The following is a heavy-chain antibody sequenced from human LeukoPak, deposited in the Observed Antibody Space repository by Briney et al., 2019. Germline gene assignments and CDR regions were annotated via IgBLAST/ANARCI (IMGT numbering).Heavy chain of an antibody. V-gene: IGHV4-59*01. Sequence: SETLSLTCTVSGGSISSYYWSWIRQPPGKGLEWIGYIYYSGSTNYDPSLKSRVTIPVDTSKNQFSLKLSSVTAADTAVYYCARGQYCTNGVCYHDAFDIWGQGTMVTVSS. CDR3: ARGQYCTNGVCYHDAFDI. J-gene: IGHJ3*02. CDR1: GGSISSYY. CDR2: IYYSGST. D-gene: IGHD2-8*01.